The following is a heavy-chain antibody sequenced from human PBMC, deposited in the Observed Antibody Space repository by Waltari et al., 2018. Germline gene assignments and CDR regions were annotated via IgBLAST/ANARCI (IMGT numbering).Heavy chain of an antibody. CDR3: ARMFYDFWTGYSDY. CDR1: GFSISRGYQ. V-gene: IGHV4-38-2*01. D-gene: IGHD3-3*01. J-gene: IGHJ4*01. CDR2: IYHSGST. Sequence: QVQLQESGPGLVKPSETLSLTCAVSGFSISRGYQWGWIRQPPGKGLEWIGSIYHSGSTYFNPSLKSRVTISVDTSKNKVSLRLSSVTAADTAVYYCARMFYDFWTGYSDYRGHGTLVTVSS.